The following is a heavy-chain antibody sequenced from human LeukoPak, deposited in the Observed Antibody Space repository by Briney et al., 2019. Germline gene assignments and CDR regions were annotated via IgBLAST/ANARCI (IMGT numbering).Heavy chain of an antibody. CDR3: ARGYSYGHGVDY. J-gene: IGHJ4*02. D-gene: IGHD5-18*01. Sequence: PGGSLRLSCAASGFIVSSNYMSWVRQAPGKGLEWVSVIYSGGSTYYADSVKGRFTISRDNSKNTLYLQMNSLRAEDTAVYYCARGYSYGHGVDYWGQGTLVTVSS. CDR1: GFIVSSNY. CDR2: IYSGGST. V-gene: IGHV3-53*01.